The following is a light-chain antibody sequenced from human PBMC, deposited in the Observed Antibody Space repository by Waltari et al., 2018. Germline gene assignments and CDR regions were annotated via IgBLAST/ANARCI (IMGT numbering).Light chain of an antibody. V-gene: IGLV2-14*01. CDR3: SSYTSSSTLVV. CDR2: DVS. CDR1: SSDVGGYNY. Sequence: QSALTQPASVSGSPGQSITISCTGTSSDVGGYNYVSWYQQHPGKAPKLMIYDVSNRPAGVSNRVSGPKSGNTASLTISGLQAEDEADYYCSSYTSSSTLVVFGTGTKVTVL. J-gene: IGLJ1*01.